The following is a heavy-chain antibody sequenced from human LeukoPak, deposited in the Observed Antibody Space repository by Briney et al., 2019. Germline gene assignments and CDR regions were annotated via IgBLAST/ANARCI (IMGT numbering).Heavy chain of an antibody. D-gene: IGHD2-21*01. CDR3: ARLLVAYYGMDV. J-gene: IGHJ6*02. V-gene: IGHV3-30*03. CDR2: ISYDGSNE. CDR1: GFTFSTYG. Sequence: PGRSLRLSCAASGFTFSTYGMHWVRQAPGKGLGWVAVISYDGSNEYYADSVKGRFTISRDNSKNTLYLQTNSLRAEDTAVYYCARLLVAYYGMDVWGQGTTVTVSS.